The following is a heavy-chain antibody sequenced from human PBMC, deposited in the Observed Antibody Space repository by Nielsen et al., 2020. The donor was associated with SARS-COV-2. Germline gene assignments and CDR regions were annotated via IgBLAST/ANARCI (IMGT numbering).Heavy chain of an antibody. J-gene: IGHJ3*01. D-gene: IGHD3-3*01. V-gene: IGHV4-59*01. Sequence: SETLSLTCTVSRGSISSYYWSWIRQPPGKGLEWIGYIYYSGSTNYNPSLKSRVTISVDTSKNQFSLKLSSVTAADTAVYYCARDSWSDAFDFWGQGTLVTVSS. CDR2: IYYSGST. CDR1: RGSISSYY. CDR3: ARDSWSDAFDF.